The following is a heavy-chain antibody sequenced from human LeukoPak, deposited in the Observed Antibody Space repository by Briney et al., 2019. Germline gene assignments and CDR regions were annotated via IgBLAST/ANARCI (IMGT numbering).Heavy chain of an antibody. V-gene: IGHV3-23*01. CDR1: GFTFSSYG. Sequence: GGSLRLSCAASGFTFSSYGMSWVRQAPGKGLEWVSAISDIGDATYYADSVWGRFTISRDTSKNTLYLLINSLRVEDTAVYYCANMHLGMALFDSWGQGTLVTVSS. J-gene: IGHJ4*02. D-gene: IGHD7-27*01. CDR2: ISDIGDAT. CDR3: ANMHLGMALFDS.